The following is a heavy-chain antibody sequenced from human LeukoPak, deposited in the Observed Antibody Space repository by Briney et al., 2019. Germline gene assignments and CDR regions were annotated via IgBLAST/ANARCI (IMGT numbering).Heavy chain of an antibody. CDR3: ARPSRDGYRYTFDY. CDR1: GGSIGSYY. D-gene: IGHD5-24*01. J-gene: IGHJ4*02. V-gene: IGHV4-59*01. Sequence: PSETLSLTCTVSGGSIGSYYWSWIRQPPGKGLEWIGYIYNSGNTNYSPSLKSRVSISVDTPKNQFSLKLSSVTAADTAVYYCARPSRDGYRYTFDYWGPGILVTVSS. CDR2: IYNSGNT.